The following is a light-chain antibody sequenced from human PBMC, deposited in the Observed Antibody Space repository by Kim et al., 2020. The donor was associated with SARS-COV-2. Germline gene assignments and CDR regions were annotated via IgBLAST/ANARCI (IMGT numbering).Light chain of an antibody. Sequence: PGESATLSCRASQSISSSLAWYQQKPGQAPRLLICDASNRATGIPARFSGSGSGTDFTLTISSLEPEDFAIYYCLQRSDWPLTFGGGTKVDIK. J-gene: IGKJ4*01. V-gene: IGKV3-11*01. CDR1: QSISSS. CDR3: LQRSDWPLT. CDR2: DAS.